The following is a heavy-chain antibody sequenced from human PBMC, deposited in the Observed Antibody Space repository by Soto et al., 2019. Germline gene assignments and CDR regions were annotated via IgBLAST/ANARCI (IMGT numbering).Heavy chain of an antibody. D-gene: IGHD5-12*01. Sequence: SVKVSCKASGGTFSSYAISWVRQAPGQGLEWMGGIIPIFGTANYAQKFQGRVTITAVESTSTAYMELSSLRSEDTAVYYCARVRGRDGYNWDYFDYWGQGTLVTVSS. CDR3: ARVRGRDGYNWDYFDY. J-gene: IGHJ4*02. V-gene: IGHV1-69*13. CDR2: IIPIFGTA. CDR1: GGTFSSYA.